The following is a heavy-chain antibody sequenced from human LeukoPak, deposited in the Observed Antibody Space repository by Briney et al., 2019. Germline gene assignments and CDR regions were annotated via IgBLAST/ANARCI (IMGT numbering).Heavy chain of an antibody. CDR2: VYYTGST. Sequence: PSETLSLTCTVSGGSIRSYYWSWIRQPPGKGLEWIGYVYYTGSTNYNPSLKSRVSISVDTSKNQFSLNLSSVTAADTAVYYCARRNLLTGYYYFDYWGQGTLVTVSS. CDR1: GGSIRSYY. CDR3: ARRNLLTGYYYFDY. D-gene: IGHD3-9*01. V-gene: IGHV4-59*08. J-gene: IGHJ4*02.